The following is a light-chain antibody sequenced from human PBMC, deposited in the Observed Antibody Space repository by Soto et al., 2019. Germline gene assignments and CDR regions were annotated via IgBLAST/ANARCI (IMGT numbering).Light chain of an antibody. V-gene: IGKV1-39*01. CDR3: QQSHSSPLS. CDR2: TAS. CDR1: QSISRN. Sequence: IQMTQSPSSLSASVGDRVTITCRASQSISRNFNWYQQKPGKAPELLIYTASNLQSGVPSRFSGSGSGTDFALTISILQPEDSAVYYCQQSHSSPLSFXGGTKVDIK. J-gene: IGKJ4*01.